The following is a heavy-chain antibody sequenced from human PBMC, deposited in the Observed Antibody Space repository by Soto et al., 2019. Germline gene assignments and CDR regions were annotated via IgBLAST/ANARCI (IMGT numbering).Heavy chain of an antibody. J-gene: IGHJ5*02. V-gene: IGHV4-39*01. CDR3: ARHYSSGSRNWFDP. Sequence: SETLSLTCSVSGGSINSSSCFWGWVRQPPGKGLEWIGSIYYSGSTYYNPSLRSRVTISVDTSKNQFPLKLSSVTAADTAVFYCARHYSSGSRNWFDPWGQGTLVTVSS. CDR1: GGSINSSSCF. D-gene: IGHD6-19*01. CDR2: IYYSGST.